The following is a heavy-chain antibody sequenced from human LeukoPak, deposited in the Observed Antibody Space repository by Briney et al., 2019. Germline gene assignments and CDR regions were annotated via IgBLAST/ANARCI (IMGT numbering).Heavy chain of an antibody. D-gene: IGHD3-22*01. J-gene: IGHJ3*02. V-gene: IGHV4-61*02. CDR3: ARGIGTSYDSSRDAFDI. CDR2: IYSPGT. Sequence: SQTLSLTCTVSAGSINSGDYYWSWIRQPAGKGLEWIGRIYSPGTNYNYNPSVKSRVTIPIDTSKNQFSLKLTSVTAADTAVYYCARGIGTSYDSSRDAFDIWGQGTMVTVSS. CDR1: AGSINSGDYY.